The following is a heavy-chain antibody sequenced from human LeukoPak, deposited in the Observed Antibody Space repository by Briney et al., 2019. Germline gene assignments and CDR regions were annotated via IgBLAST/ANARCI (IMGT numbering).Heavy chain of an antibody. V-gene: IGHV3-48*03. CDR2: ISSSGSTI. Sequence: PGGSLRLSCAASGFTFSSYEMNWVRQAPGKGLEWVSYISSSGSTIYYADSVKGRFTISRDNAKNSLYLQMNSLRAEDTAVYYCARDGAYGSGSYYNPNPPNYYFYGMDVWGQGTTVIVSS. J-gene: IGHJ6*02. D-gene: IGHD3-10*01. CDR3: ARDGAYGSGSYYNPNPPNYYFYGMDV. CDR1: GFTFSSYE.